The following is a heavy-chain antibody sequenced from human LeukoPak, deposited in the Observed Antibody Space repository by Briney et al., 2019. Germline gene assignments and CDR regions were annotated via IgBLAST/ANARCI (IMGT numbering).Heavy chain of an antibody. CDR3: AILWFGELMKVYYFDY. CDR2: INAGNGNT. J-gene: IGHJ4*02. CDR1: GYTFTNYA. V-gene: IGHV1-3*01. D-gene: IGHD3-10*01. Sequence: ASVKVSCKASGYTFTNYAMHWVRQAPGQRLEWMGWINAGNGNTKYSQKFQGRVIITRDTSASTAYMELSSLRSEDTAVYYCAILWFGELMKVYYFDYWGQRTLVTVSS.